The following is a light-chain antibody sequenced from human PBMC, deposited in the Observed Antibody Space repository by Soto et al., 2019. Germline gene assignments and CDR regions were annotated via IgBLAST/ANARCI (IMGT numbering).Light chain of an antibody. CDR1: ESVRTS. CDR3: QQYGDWPRT. J-gene: IGKJ1*01. Sequence: EVVLTQSPATLSVSPGERVTLSFSSSESVRTSLAWYQHKPGRSPSLLMYGASNRATGVPDRFSGSGSGTDFTLTITSLQSDDLAIYYCQQYGDWPRTFGQGTKVDIK. V-gene: IGKV3D-15*01. CDR2: GAS.